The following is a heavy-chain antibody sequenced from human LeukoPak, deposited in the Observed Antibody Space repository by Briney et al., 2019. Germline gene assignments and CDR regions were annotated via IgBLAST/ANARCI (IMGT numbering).Heavy chain of an antibody. CDR1: GYTFTSYD. J-gene: IGHJ4*02. V-gene: IGHV1-2*02. D-gene: IGHD3-22*01. CDR2: INPNSGGT. Sequence: ASVKVSCKASGYTFTSYDINWVRQATGQGLEWMGWINPNSGGTNYAQKFQGRVTMTRDTSISTAYMELSRLRSDDTAVYYCARGGEVVIQSDFDYWGQGTLVTVSS. CDR3: ARGGEVVIQSDFDY.